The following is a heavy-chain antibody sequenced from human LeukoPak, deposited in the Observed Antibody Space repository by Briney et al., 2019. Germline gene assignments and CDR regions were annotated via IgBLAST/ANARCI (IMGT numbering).Heavy chain of an antibody. CDR2: ISPYNGIT. Sequence: ASVKVSCKASGYTFTSNGISWVRQAPGQGLEWLGWISPYNGITNYPQKLQGRVTMTTDTSTSTAYMELRSLRSDDTAVYYCARDRALCSGGSCYSAYYYGMDVWGQGTTVTVSS. J-gene: IGHJ6*02. D-gene: IGHD2-15*01. V-gene: IGHV1-18*01. CDR1: GYTFTSNG. CDR3: ARDRALCSGGSCYSAYYYGMDV.